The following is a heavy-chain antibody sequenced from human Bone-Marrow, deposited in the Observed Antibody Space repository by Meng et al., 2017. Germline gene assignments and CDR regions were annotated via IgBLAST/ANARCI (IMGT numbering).Heavy chain of an antibody. J-gene: IGHJ4*02. Sequence: VERVEVGGGVVRPGGSLRLSCAYSGFAFDDYGMSWFRQAPGKGLEWVSGINCNGGSTGYADSLKGRFTISRDNAKNSLYLQMNILRAEDTAVYYCARDSDLFDYWGQGTLVTVSS. V-gene: IGHV3-20*04. CDR1: GFAFDDYG. CDR3: ARDSDLFDY. CDR2: INCNGGST.